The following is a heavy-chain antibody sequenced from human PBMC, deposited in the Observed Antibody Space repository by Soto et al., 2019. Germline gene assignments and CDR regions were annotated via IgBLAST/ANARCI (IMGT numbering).Heavy chain of an antibody. V-gene: IGHV3-21*01. Sequence: PGRSLRLSVTVSGFAFNNYGITWFRQAPGKGLEWGSAISKSDYTYYSDSVKGRFTISRDNAKNPVCLQISTVRVEHTPVYYCAREDSIIIPAVSDFWRQGTLVTVSS. J-gene: IGHJ4*02. CDR1: GFAFNNYG. CDR3: AREDSIIIPAVSDF. D-gene: IGHD2-2*01. CDR2: ISKSDYT.